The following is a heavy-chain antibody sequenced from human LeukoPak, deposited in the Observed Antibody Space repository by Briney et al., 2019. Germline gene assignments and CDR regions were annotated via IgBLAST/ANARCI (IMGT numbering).Heavy chain of an antibody. V-gene: IGHV4-59*01. CDR2: IYYSGSGST. J-gene: IGHJ4*02. CDR1: GGSISSYY. Sequence: SETLSLTYTVSGGSISSYYWSWIRQPPGKGLEWIGYIYYSGSGSTNYNPSLKSRVTISVDTSKDQLSLKLSSVTAADTAVYYCARGEYSGSDWGQGTLVTVSS. CDR3: ARGEYSGSD. D-gene: IGHD1-1*01.